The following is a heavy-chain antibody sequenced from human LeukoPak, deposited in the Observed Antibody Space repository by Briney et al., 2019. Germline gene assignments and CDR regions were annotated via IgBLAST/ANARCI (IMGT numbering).Heavy chain of an antibody. CDR2: INPNSGGT. CDR3: ARVPRYCSSTSCLDY. D-gene: IGHD2-2*01. V-gene: IGHV1-2*06. J-gene: IGHJ4*02. Sequence: ASVKVSCKASGYTFTGYYLHWVRQAPGQGLEWMGRINPNSGGTNYAQKFQGRVTMTRDTSISTAYMELSRLRSDDTAVYYCARVPRYCSSTSCLDYWGRGTLVTVSS. CDR1: GYTFTGYY.